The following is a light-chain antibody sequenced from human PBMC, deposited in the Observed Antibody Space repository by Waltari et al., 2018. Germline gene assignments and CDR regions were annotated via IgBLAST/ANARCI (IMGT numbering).Light chain of an antibody. CDR2: DAS. CDR3: QQYHNWPYT. CDR1: QAIRST. J-gene: IGKJ2*01. Sequence: EIVLTQSPATLSVSPGERATLPSWASQAIRSTLAWYQQKPGQAPRLLIYDASTRATGIPVRFSGSGSGTYFTLTISSLQSEDFAVYYCQQYHNWPYTFGQGTKLEIK. V-gene: IGKV3D-15*01.